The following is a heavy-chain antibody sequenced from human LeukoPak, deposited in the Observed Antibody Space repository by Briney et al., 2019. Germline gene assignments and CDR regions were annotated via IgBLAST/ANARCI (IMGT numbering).Heavy chain of an antibody. Sequence: SETLSLTCDVSGGPMSDSSWNWVRQSPRKGLEWIGHIYYNGATVYDPFFESRATISIDTSNNRFSLKLSFVTPADTAIYYCAKARNGWFDPWGQGTLVAVSS. J-gene: IGHJ5*02. D-gene: IGHD4-11*01. CDR3: AKARNGWFDP. V-gene: IGHV4-59*01. CDR2: IYYNGAT. CDR1: GGPMSDSS.